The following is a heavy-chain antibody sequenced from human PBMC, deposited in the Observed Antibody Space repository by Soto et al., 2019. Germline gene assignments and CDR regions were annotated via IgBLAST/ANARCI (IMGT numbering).Heavy chain of an antibody. J-gene: IGHJ4*02. CDR2: ISAYNGNT. CDR3: ARGGNYYDSSGYYRFDF. V-gene: IGHV1-18*01. D-gene: IGHD3-22*01. CDR1: GYTFTSYG. Sequence: ASVKVSCKASGYTFTSYGISWVRQAPGQGLEWMGWISAYNGNTNYAQKLQGRVTMTTDTSTSTAYMELRSLRSDDTAVYYCARGGNYYDSSGYYRFDFWGQGTPVTVSS.